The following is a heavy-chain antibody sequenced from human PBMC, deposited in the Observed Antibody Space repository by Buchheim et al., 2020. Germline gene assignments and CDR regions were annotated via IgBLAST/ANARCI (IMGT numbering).Heavy chain of an antibody. J-gene: IGHJ6*02. CDR2: INSDGSST. Sequence: EVQLVESGGGLVQPGGSLRLSCAASGFTFSSYWMHWVRQAPGKGLVWVSRINSDGSSTSYADSVKGRFTISRDNAKNTLYLQMNSRGAEDTAVYYCARGEVVTATKYYYYYGMDVWGQGTT. CDR3: ARGEVVTATKYYYYYGMDV. D-gene: IGHD2-21*02. V-gene: IGHV3-74*01. CDR1: GFTFSSYW.